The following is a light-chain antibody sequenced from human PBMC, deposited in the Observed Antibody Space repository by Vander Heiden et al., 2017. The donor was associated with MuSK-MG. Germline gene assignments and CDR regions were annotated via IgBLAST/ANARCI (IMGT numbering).Light chain of an antibody. Sequence: EIVLRQCPGTLSLSPGDRATLSCRASQSVNTFLDWYHQRPGQAPRLLIYDASTRATGIPARFSGSGSGTDFTLTISSLESEDFAVYFCQQRSNWPPFTFGQGTRVEIK. V-gene: IGKV3-11*01. CDR2: DAS. J-gene: IGKJ5*01. CDR3: QQRSNWPPFT. CDR1: QSVNTF.